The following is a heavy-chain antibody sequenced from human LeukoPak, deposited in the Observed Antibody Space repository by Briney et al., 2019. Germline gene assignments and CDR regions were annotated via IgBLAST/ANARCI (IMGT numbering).Heavy chain of an antibody. CDR2: INHSGST. CDR3: AREDWYFDL. J-gene: IGHJ2*01. CDR1: GESLTDYY. Sequence: SETLSLTCAVYGESLTDYYWAWIRQPPGKGLEWIGEINHSGSTNYSPSLKSRVTISLDTYNNQFFLKLNSVTAADTAVYYCAREDWYFDLWGRGTLVTVSS. V-gene: IGHV4-34*01.